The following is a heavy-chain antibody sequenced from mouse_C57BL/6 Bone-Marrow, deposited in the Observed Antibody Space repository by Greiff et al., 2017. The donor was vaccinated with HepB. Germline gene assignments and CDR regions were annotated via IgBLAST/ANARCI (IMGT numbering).Heavy chain of an antibody. CDR3: ARRGWLLPYAMDY. V-gene: IGHV14-3*01. Sequence: VQLPESVAELVRPGASVKLSCPASGFNIKNTYMHWVQQRPGQGLEWIGRIDPANGNTKYAPKFPGKATITADTSSTPAYLQLSSLTSEDTAIYYCARRGWLLPYAMDYWGQGTAVTVSS. CDR2: IDPANGNT. CDR1: GFNIKNTY. D-gene: IGHD2-3*01. J-gene: IGHJ4*01.